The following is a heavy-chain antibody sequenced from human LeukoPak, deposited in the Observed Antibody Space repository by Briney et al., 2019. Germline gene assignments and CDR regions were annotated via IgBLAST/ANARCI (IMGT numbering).Heavy chain of an antibody. D-gene: IGHD4-23*01. V-gene: IGHV4-61*05. Sequence: SETLSLTCTVSGGSISSSSYYWGWIRQPPGKGLEWIGYIYYSGSTNYNPSLKSRVTISVDTSKNQFSLKLSSVTAADTAVYYCARHRGRGNSDAFDIWGQGTMVTVSS. CDR1: GGSISSSSYY. CDR2: IYYSGST. J-gene: IGHJ3*02. CDR3: ARHRGRGNSDAFDI.